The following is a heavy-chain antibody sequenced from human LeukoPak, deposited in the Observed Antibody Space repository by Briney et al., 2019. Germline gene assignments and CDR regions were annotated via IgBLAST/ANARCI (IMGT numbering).Heavy chain of an antibody. CDR3: ARDSHVGSMGV. CDR1: GGSISSYY. Sequence: SETLSLTCTVSGGSISSYYWSWIRQPPGKGLEWIGHIYYSGSTNYNPSLKSRVTISVDTSKNQFSLKLSSVTAADTAVYYCARDSHVGSMGVWGKGTTVTGSS. CDR2: IYYSGST. J-gene: IGHJ6*03. D-gene: IGHD3-10*01. V-gene: IGHV4-59*01.